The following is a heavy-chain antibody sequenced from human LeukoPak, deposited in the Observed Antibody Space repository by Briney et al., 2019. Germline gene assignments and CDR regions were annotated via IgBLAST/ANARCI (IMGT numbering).Heavy chain of an antibody. CDR3: ARIVGGAYYYYYYMDV. J-gene: IGHJ6*03. Sequence: GASVKVSYQGSGYTFTSYGISWVRPAPGQGLEWMGWISAYNGNTNYAQELQGRFTMTTDTSTSTAYMEPRSLRSDDTAVYYCARIVGGAYYYYYYMDVWGKGTTVTVSS. CDR2: ISAYNGNT. D-gene: IGHD3-16*01. CDR1: GYTFTSYG. V-gene: IGHV1-18*01.